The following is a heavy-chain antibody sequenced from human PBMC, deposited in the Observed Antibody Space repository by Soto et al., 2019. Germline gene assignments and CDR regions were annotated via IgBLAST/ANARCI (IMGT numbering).Heavy chain of an antibody. CDR2: MNPNNGNT. D-gene: IGHD2-15*01. CDR1: GYTFTNFD. J-gene: IGHJ4*02. Sequence: SVKVSCKASGYTFTNFDFNWVRQATGQGLEWMGWMNPNNGNTGYAQKFQGRVTMTRDTSISTAYMELSSLRSEDTAVYYCARGPGNCGFDSWGQGYVLTVSS. V-gene: IGHV1-8*01. CDR3: ARGPGNCGFDS.